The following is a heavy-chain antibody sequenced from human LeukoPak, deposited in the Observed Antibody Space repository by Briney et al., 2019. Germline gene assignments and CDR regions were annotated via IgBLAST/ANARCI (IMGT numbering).Heavy chain of an antibody. CDR3: ARRGAGGGWSY. CDR1: GYSFTSYW. V-gene: IGHV5-51*01. J-gene: IGHJ4*02. D-gene: IGHD6-19*01. Sequence: GESLKISCKGSGYSFTSYWSGWVRQMPGKGLEWMGIIYAGDSDTRYSPSFQGQVTFSVDTSISTAYLQWNSLKASDTAMYYCARRGAGGGWSYWGQGTLVTVSS. CDR2: IYAGDSDT.